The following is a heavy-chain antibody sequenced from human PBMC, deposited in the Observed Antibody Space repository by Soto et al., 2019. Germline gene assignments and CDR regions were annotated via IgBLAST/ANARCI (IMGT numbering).Heavy chain of an antibody. D-gene: IGHD2-2*01. CDR3: ARAFGSTMPSLF. CDR1: GGYISSYY. J-gene: IGHJ4*02. Sequence: SETLSLTCTVSGGYISSYYWTWIRQPPGKGLEWIGYIYYSGSTNYNPSLKSRVTMSIDTSKNQFSLKLSSVTAADTAVYYCARAFGSTMPSLFWGQGTLVTVSS. CDR2: IYYSGST. V-gene: IGHV4-59*01.